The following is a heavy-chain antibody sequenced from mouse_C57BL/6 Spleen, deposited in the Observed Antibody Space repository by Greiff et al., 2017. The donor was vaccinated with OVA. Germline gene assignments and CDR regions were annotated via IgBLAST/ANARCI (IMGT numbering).Heavy chain of an antibody. D-gene: IGHD1-1*01. Sequence: QVQLKQPGAELVMPGASVKLSCKASGYTFTSYWMHWVKQRPGQGLEWIGEIDPSDSYTNYNQKFKGKSTLTVDKSSSTAYMQLSSLTSEDSAVYYCARIYGSSYGFAYWGQGTLVTVSA. CDR1: GYTFTSYW. V-gene: IGHV1-69*01. CDR2: IDPSDSYT. CDR3: ARIYGSSYGFAY. J-gene: IGHJ3*01.